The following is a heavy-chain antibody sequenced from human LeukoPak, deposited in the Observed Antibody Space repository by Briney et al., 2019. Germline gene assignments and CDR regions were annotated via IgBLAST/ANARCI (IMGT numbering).Heavy chain of an antibody. CDR3: ARAAYDSKSKHYYYYMDV. J-gene: IGHJ6*03. Sequence: PSHTLSLPCTVSGRSISSGGYYLIWHPPHPGKSLESIAHIYYSGRTYYNPSLKSRVSISVDTSRNQFSLKLSSVTAADTAVYYCARAAYDSKSKHYYYYMDVWGKGTRVTVSS. V-gene: IGHV4-31*03. D-gene: IGHD3-22*01. CDR1: GRSISSGGYY. CDR2: IYYSGRT.